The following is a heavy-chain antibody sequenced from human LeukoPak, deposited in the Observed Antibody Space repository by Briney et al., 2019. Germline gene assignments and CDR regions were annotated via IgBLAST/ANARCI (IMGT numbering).Heavy chain of an antibody. CDR1: GFTFSYYG. D-gene: IGHD3-22*01. J-gene: IGHJ4*02. V-gene: IGHV3-23*01. Sequence: GGSLRLSCAASGFTFSYYGMNWVRQAPGKGLEWVSGVSGSGTSTYYADSVRGRFTISRDNSKNTLYLQMNSLRPEDTAVYYCARDLLVGGSGYHYWGQGTLVTVSS. CDR2: VSGSGTST. CDR3: ARDLLVGGSGYHY.